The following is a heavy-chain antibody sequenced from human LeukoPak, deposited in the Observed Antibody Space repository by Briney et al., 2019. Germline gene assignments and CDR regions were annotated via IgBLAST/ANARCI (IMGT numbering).Heavy chain of an antibody. CDR3: ASASGVAVIGPGNDAFEI. V-gene: IGHV4-59*08. D-gene: IGHD6-19*01. CDR1: GGSTSNYY. J-gene: IGHJ3*02. CDR2: IYHSGTA. Sequence: SETLSLTCTVSGGSTSNYYWSWIRQPPGKGLEWIGYIYHSGTANNNPSLKSRVTISVDTSKNQFSLKLYSVTAADTAMYYRASASGVAVIGPGNDAFEIWGPGTMVTVSS.